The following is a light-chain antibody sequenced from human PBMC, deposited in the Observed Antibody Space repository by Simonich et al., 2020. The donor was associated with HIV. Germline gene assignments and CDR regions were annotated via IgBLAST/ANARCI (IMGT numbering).Light chain of an antibody. V-gene: IGKV1-5*01. CDR3: QQYNRYSPRT. Sequence: DIQMTQSPSSLSASVGDRVTITCRASHRFSTYLNWYRQKPGKTPKLLIYDPSSLESGVPPMFSGSGSGTDFSLTISSLQPEDFATYYCQQYNRYSPRTFGQGTKVEIK. CDR2: DPS. CDR1: HRFSTY. J-gene: IGKJ1*01.